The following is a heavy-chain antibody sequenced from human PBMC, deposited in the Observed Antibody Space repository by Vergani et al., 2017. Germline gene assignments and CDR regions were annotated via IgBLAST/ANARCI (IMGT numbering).Heavy chain of an antibody. Sequence: QVQLQESGPGLVKSSETLSLTCSVSFDSIRNLYCNWIRQPPGKGLEWIGSIHYSENTNYNPSLKTRVTISVDTSKNQFSLTLTSVTAADTAVDYCASGTHSGQSADRWGKGILVTVTS. D-gene: IGHD5-12*01. CDR1: FDSIRNLY. J-gene: IGHJ5*02. CDR3: ASGTHSGQSADR. CDR2: IHYSENT. V-gene: IGHV4-59*11.